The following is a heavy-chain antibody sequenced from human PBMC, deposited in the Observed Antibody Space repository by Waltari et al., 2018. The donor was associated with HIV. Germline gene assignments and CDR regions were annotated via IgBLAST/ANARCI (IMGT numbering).Heavy chain of an antibody. V-gene: IGHV3-15*02. CDR3: STSGWLDH. Sequence: EVQLVESGGAIVKPGESLTLSCAVSGMSFSHAWMSWVRQAPGKGLEWIARITTKADGESVDYAEVVRDRFTITRDDSTSTLFLQMSSLKTEDTALYYCSTSGWLDHWGQGTRVTVSS. CDR2: ITTKADGESV. CDR1: GMSFSHAW. D-gene: IGHD6-25*01. J-gene: IGHJ5*02.